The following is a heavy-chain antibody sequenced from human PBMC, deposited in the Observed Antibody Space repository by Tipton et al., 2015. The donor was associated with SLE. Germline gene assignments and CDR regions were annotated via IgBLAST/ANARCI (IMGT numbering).Heavy chain of an antibody. CDR2: LYSGGSST. V-gene: IGHV3-23*03. CDR1: GFSFSSHA. CDR3: GSGSQYYYYYMDV. Sequence: SLRLSCAASGFSFSSHAISWVRQAPGKGLEWVSVLYSGGSSTYYADSVKGRFTISRDNSKNTLYLELNSLRAEDTAVYFCGSGSQYYYYYMDVWGKGTTVTVSS. J-gene: IGHJ6*03. D-gene: IGHD3-10*01.